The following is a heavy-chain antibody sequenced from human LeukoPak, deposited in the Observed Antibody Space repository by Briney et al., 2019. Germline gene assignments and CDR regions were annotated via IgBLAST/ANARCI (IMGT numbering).Heavy chain of an antibody. CDR2: IKKDGSPN. V-gene: IGHV3-7*03. CDR1: GFTFSSYA. CDR3: AKSPSDSSGSIDY. J-gene: IGHJ4*02. Sequence: TGGSLRLSCAASGFTFSSYAMSWVRQAPGKGLEWVANIKKDGSPNYYVDSVKGRFTISKDNAKNSLYLQMNSLRAEDTAVYYCAKSPSDSSGSIDYWGQGTLVTVST. D-gene: IGHD3-22*01.